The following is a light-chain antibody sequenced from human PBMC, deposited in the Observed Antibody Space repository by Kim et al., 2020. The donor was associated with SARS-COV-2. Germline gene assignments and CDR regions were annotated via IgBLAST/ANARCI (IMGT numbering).Light chain of an antibody. J-gene: IGLJ2*01. CDR2: QDD. CDR3: QAWDIGAVV. CDR1: KLGDKF. V-gene: IGLV3-1*01. Sequence: SYELTQPPVVSVSPGQTANIPCSGEKLGDKFVSXYQQRPAQSPLLVIHQDDKRPSGAPDRFSGSTSGNTATLTISGAQAMDEADYYCQAWDIGAVVFGGG.